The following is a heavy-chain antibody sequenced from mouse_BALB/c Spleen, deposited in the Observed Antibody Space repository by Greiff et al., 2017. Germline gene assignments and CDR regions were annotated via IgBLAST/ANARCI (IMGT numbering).Heavy chain of an antibody. CDR2: ISYSGST. D-gene: IGHD3-1*01. CDR3: ARSRGTDYFDY. CDR1: GYSITSDYA. V-gene: IGHV3-2*02. Sequence: EVQRVESGPGLVKPSQSLSLTCTVTGYSITSDYAWNWIRQFPGNKLEWMGYISYSGSTSYNPSLKSRISITRDTSKNQFFLQLNSVTTEDTATYYCARSRGTDYFDYWGQGTTLTVSS. J-gene: IGHJ2*01.